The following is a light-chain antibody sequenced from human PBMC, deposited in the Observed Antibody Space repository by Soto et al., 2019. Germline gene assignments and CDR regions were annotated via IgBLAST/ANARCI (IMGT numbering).Light chain of an antibody. Sequence: EIVLTQSPCTLSLSPGDRATLSCRASQSVTGTYLAWYQQKPGQAPRLLIYGASSRATGTPDRFSGSGSGSDFTLTIRRLEPEDFAVYYCQQYGTAPRTFGQGTKVEI. CDR3: QQYGTAPRT. V-gene: IGKV3-20*01. J-gene: IGKJ1*01. CDR1: QSVTGTY. CDR2: GAS.